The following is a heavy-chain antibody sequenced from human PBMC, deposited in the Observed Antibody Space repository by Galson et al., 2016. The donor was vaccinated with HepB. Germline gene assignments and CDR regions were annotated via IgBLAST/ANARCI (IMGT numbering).Heavy chain of an antibody. CDR1: GFTSSTHA. V-gene: IGHV3-23*01. CDR3: ARDPTTLVVRPFDFDS. J-gene: IGHJ4*02. Sequence: SLRLSCAVSGFTSSTHALSWVRQAPGKGLEWVSGISGRDETTYYADSVKGRFIISRDTSKNTLYLQMDSLRGEDTAVYFCARDPTTLVVRPFDFDSWGQGTLVIVSS. CDR2: ISGRDETT. D-gene: IGHD4-23*01.